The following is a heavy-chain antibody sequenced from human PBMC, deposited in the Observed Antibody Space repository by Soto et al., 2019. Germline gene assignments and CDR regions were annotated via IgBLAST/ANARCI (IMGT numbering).Heavy chain of an antibody. V-gene: IGHV3-23*01. Sequence: EVQLLESGGGLVQPGGSLRLSCAASGFSLSSRAMSWVRQAPGKGRERVSTISGSGVSTYYPDSVRGRFTISKDNSKNAVYLKMNSLRVEDTAEYVCTKGGSMGKGEFTSWGQGTLVSVSS. CDR1: GFSLSSRA. J-gene: IGHJ5*02. D-gene: IGHD3-16*01. CDR2: ISGSGVST. CDR3: TKGGSMGKGEFTS.